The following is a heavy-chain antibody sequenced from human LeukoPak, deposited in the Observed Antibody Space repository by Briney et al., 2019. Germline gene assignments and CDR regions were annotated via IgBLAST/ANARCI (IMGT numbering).Heavy chain of an antibody. CDR2: IIPILGIA. Sequence: GASVKVSCKASGGTFSSYTTSWVRQAPGQGLEWMGGIIPILGIANYAQKFQGRVTITTDESTSTAYMELSSLRSEDTAVYYCARDNPRGVWSGSKADYYYYYMDVWGKGTTVTVSS. J-gene: IGHJ6*03. CDR3: ARDNPRGVWSGSKADYYYYYMDV. CDR1: GGTFSSYT. V-gene: IGHV1-69*16. D-gene: IGHD3-3*01.